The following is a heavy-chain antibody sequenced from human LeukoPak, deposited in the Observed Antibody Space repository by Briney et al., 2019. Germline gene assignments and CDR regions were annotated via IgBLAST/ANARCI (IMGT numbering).Heavy chain of an antibody. D-gene: IGHD6-6*01. CDR3: ARDFIAARPFDY. CDR2: INHSGST. CDR1: GGSFSGYY. V-gene: IGHV4-34*01. J-gene: IGHJ4*02. Sequence: SETLSLTCAVYGGSFSGYYWSWIRQPPGKGLEWIGEINHSGSTNYNPSLKSRVTISVDTSKNQFSLKLSSVTAADTAVCYCARDFIAARPFDYWGQGTLVTVSS.